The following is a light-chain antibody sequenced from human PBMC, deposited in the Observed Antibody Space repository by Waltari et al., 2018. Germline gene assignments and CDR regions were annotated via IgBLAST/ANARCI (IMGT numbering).Light chain of an antibody. V-gene: IGLV2-14*03. CDR1: SSYVGGYNY. Sequence: QSALTQPASVSGSPGRSITVSCTGTSSYVGGYNYFSWYQQHPDKAPKLLIYDVSQRPSGVSSRFSGSKSGNTASLTISGLQAEDEADYYCSSYASSSPYVFGTGTKVTVL. CDR2: DVS. CDR3: SSYASSSPYV. J-gene: IGLJ1*01.